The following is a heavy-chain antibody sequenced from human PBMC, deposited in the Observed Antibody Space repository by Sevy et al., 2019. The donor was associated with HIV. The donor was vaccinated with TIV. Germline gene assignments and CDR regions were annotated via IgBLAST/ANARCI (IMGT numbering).Heavy chain of an antibody. J-gene: IGHJ4*02. CDR1: GFTFSSYA. D-gene: IGHD3-22*01. Sequence: GGSLILSCAASGFTFSSYAMNWVRHAPGKGLEWVSGISGSGGSGDKTNYADSVKGRFTISRDDSKNSLYLQLNSLRAEDTAIYYCARKYDSSGYFDYWGQGTLVTVSS. CDR2: ISGSGGSGDKT. V-gene: IGHV3-23*01. CDR3: ARKYDSSGYFDY.